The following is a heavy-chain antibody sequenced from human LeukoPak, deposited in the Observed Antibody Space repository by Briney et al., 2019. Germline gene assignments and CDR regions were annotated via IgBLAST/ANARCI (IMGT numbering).Heavy chain of an antibody. J-gene: IGHJ4*02. CDR1: GYSISSGYY. CDR3: AREVPWVDTGYSSSWFSDY. V-gene: IGHV4-38-2*02. D-gene: IGHD6-13*01. Sequence: SETLSLTCTVSGYSISSGYYWGWIRQPPGKGLEWIGRIYTSGSTNYNPSLKSRVTMSVDTSKNQFSLKLSSVTAADTAVYYCAREVPWVDTGYSSSWFSDYWGQGTLVTVSS. CDR2: IYTSGST.